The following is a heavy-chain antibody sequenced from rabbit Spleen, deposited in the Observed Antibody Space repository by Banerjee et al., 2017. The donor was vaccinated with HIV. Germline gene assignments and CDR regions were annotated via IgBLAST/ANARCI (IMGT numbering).Heavy chain of an antibody. J-gene: IGHJ4*01. Sequence: QEQLVESGGGLVQPGGSLKLSCTASGFSFSSGYYMCWVRQAPGKGLEWIACIDAGSSGSTYYASWAKGRFTISKASSTTVTLQMTSLTAADTATYFCARDLVGVIGWNFYLWGPGTLVTVS. CDR1: GFSFSSGYY. V-gene: IGHV1S45*01. CDR3: ARDLVGVIGWNFYL. D-gene: IGHD1-1*01. CDR2: IDAGSSGST.